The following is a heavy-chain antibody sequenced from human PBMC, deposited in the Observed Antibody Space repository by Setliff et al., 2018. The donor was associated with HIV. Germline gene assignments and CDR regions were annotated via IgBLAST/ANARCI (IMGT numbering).Heavy chain of an antibody. D-gene: IGHD4-17*01. J-gene: IGHJ4*01. V-gene: IGHV1-2*02. CDR2: INPNTGGT. CDR3: ARGLTTVTAVDY. CDR1: GYTFTDYY. Sequence: ASVKVSCKASGYTFTDYYMHWVRQAPGQGLEWMGWINPNTGGTNYAQKFQGRVTMTRDTSISTAYMELTRLRSDDTAVYYCARGLTTVTAVDYWGHGPLVTVSS.